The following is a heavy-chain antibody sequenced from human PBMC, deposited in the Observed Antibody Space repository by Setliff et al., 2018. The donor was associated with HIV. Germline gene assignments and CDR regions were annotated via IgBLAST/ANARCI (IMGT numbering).Heavy chain of an antibody. J-gene: IGHJ2*01. CDR1: GAYISSYY. Sequence: SETLSLTCTVSGAYISSYYWSWIRQPPGKGLEWIGDIYYSGNTHFNPSLKSRVTISLDTSKNQVFLKLTSVTAADTAVYYCARLETYYYDSSGSTGWYFDLWGRGTLVTSPQ. V-gene: IGHV4-59*01. D-gene: IGHD3-22*01. CDR2: IYYSGNT. CDR3: ARLETYYYDSSGSTGWYFDL.